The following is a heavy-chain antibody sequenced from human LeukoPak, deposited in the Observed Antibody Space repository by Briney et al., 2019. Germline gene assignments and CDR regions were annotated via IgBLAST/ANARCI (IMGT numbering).Heavy chain of an antibody. V-gene: IGHV1-8*03. CDR3: AATPTIAAAGIIGIDY. Sequence: ASVKVSCKASGYTFTSYDINWVRQATGQGLEWMGWMNPNSGNTGYAQKFQGRVTITRNTSISTAYMELSSLRSEDTAVYYCAATPTIAAAGIIGIDYWGQGTLVTVSS. J-gene: IGHJ4*02. CDR1: GYTFTSYD. D-gene: IGHD6-13*01. CDR2: MNPNSGNT.